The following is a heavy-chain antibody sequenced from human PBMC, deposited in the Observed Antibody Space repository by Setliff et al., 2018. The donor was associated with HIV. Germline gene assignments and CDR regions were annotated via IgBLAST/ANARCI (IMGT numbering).Heavy chain of an antibody. J-gene: IGHJ4*02. CDR1: GGSISSSNW. V-gene: IGHV4-4*02. Sequence: SETLSLTCAVSGGSISSSNWWSWVRQPPGKGLEWIGEIYHRGSTDYMPSLKGRVTISVDTSNNQLFLTLNSVTAADTAIYYCARGGRQDLTDNWGQGTLVTVSS. CDR2: IYHRGST. CDR3: ARGGRQDLTDN. D-gene: IGHD3-16*01.